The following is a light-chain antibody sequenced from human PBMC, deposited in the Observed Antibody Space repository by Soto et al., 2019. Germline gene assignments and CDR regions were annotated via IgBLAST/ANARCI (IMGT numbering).Light chain of an antibody. Sequence: QSALTQPRSVSGSPGQSVTISCTGTSSDDGGYNYVSWYQQHPGKAPKLMIYDVSKRPSGVPDRFSGSKSGNTASLTISGLQAEDEADYYCCSYAGSYTPYWVYGGGTKLTVL. V-gene: IGLV2-11*01. J-gene: IGLJ3*02. CDR2: DVS. CDR1: SSDDGGYNY. CDR3: CSYAGSYTPYWV.